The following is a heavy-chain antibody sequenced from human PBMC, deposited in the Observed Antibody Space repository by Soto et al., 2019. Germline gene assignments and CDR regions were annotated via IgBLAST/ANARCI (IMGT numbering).Heavy chain of an antibody. CDR2: INQSGST. V-gene: IGHV4-34*01. J-gene: IGHJ4*02. CDR1: GGSFSGYY. D-gene: IGHD2-2*01. CDR3: ARDKSTGPFDY. Sequence: QVQLQQWGAGLLKPSETLSLTCAVYGGSFSGYYWTSIRQPPGTGLEWCGEINQSGSTNNNPSLNSRVTISVHTSSNPFSLKLTSVTAADTAVYYCARDKSTGPFDYGGQGTVVTVSS.